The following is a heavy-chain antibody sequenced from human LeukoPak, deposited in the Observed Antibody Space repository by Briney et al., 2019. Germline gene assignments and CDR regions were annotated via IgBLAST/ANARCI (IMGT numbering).Heavy chain of an antibody. Sequence: SETLSLTCAVYGGSFSGYYWSWIRQPPGKGLEWIGEINHGGSTNYNPSLKSRVTISVDTSKNQFSLKLSSVTAADTAVYYCARARGSYWLDYWGQGTLVTVSS. J-gene: IGHJ4*02. CDR2: INHGGST. CDR1: GGSFSGYY. D-gene: IGHD1-26*01. V-gene: IGHV4-34*01. CDR3: ARARGSYWLDY.